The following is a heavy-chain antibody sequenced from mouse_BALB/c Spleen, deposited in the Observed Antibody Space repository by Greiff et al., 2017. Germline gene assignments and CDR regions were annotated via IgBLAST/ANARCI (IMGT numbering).Heavy chain of an antibody. V-gene: IGHV1-15*01. J-gene: IGHJ4*01. CDR2: IDPETGGT. D-gene: IGHD4-1*01. Sequence: VQLQQSGAELVRPGASVTLSCKASGYTFTDYEMHWVKQTPVHGLEWIGAIDPETGGTAYNQKFKGKATLTADKSSSTAYMELRSLTSEDCAVYYCTREELGDAMDYWGQGTSVTVSS. CDR1: GYTFTDYE. CDR3: TREELGDAMDY.